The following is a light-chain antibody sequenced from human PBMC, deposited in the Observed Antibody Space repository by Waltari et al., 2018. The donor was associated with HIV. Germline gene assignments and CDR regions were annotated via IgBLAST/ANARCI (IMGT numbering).Light chain of an antibody. CDR1: QSITTH. CDR2: DAS. V-gene: IGKV1-39*01. J-gene: IGKJ2*01. Sequence: DVQVTQSPSSLSASVGDRVTITCRASQSITTHLNWYQHKPGKAPKVLIFDASRLQTGVPSRFRGSGSGTDFTLTISSLQTEDFATYYCQRSYSNPYAFGQGTRLEIK. CDR3: QRSYSNPYA.